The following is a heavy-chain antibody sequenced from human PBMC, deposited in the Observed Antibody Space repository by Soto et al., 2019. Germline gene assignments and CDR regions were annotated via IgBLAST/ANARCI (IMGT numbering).Heavy chain of an antibody. D-gene: IGHD2-21*02. CDR3: ASHNFLCGGDCNSSGMDV. CDR1: GYMCTNYW. J-gene: IGHJ6*02. V-gene: IGHV5-10-1*01. CDR2: IDPSDSYT. Sequence: PXESLKVSWQGSGYMCTNYWGNWVLQVSGGGLEWLGRIDPSDSYTKYNPSFQGHVTISADKSTSTAYLQWSSLRASDTAVYYCASHNFLCGGDCNSSGMDVCGQRTTVTVSS.